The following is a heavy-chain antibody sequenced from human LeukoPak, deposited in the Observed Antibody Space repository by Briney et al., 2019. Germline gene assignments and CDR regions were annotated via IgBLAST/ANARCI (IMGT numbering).Heavy chain of an antibody. J-gene: IGHJ4*02. CDR2: FDPEDGET. D-gene: IGHD1-14*01. CDR3: ARTGTLGPRYDFDY. CDR1: GYTLTELS. Sequence: ASLKVSCKVSGYTLTELSMHWVRQAPGKGLEWMGGFDPEDGETIYAQKFQGRVTMTEDTSTDTAYMELSSLRSEDTAVYYCARTGTLGPRYDFDYWGQGTLVTVSS. V-gene: IGHV1-24*01.